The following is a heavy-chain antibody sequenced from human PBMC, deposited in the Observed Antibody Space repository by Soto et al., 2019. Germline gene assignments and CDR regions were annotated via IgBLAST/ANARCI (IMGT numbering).Heavy chain of an antibody. J-gene: IGHJ4*02. D-gene: IGHD6-13*01. CDR3: ASGEPYSSSWSHFDY. CDR1: GYTFTSYG. V-gene: IGHV1-18*01. Sequence: QVQLVQSGAEVKKPGASVKVSCKASGYTFTSYGISWVRQAPGQGLEWMGWISAYNGNTNYAQKLQGRVTMTTDTSTSSADMELRSLRSDDTAVYYCASGEPYSSSWSHFDYWGQGTLVTVSS. CDR2: ISAYNGNT.